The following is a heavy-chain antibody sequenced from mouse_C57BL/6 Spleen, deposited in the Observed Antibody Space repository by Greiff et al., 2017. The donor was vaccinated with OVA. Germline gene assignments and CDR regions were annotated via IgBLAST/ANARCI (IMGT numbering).Heavy chain of an antibody. V-gene: IGHV1-55*01. J-gene: IGHJ3*01. D-gene: IGHD1-1*01. Sequence: LQESGAELVKPGASVKMSCKASGYTFTSYWITWVKQRPGQGLEWIGDIYPGSGSTNYNEKFKSKATLTVDTSSSTAYMQLSSLTSEDSAVYYCARGDGWFAYWGQGTLVTVSA. CDR1: GYTFTSYW. CDR3: ARGDGWFAY. CDR2: IYPGSGST.